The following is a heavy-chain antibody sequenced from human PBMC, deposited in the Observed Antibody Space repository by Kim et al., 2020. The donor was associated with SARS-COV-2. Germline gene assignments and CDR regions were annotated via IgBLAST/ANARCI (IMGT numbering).Heavy chain of an antibody. Sequence: GGSLRLSCAASGFTFSSYAMSWVRQAPGKGLEWVSAISGSGGSTYYADSVKGRFTISRDNSKNTLYLQMNSLRAEDTAVYYCASLHVVVTKNDAFDIWGQGTMVTVSS. CDR2: ISGSGGST. V-gene: IGHV3-23*01. D-gene: IGHD2-21*02. J-gene: IGHJ3*02. CDR3: ASLHVVVTKNDAFDI. CDR1: GFTFSSYA.